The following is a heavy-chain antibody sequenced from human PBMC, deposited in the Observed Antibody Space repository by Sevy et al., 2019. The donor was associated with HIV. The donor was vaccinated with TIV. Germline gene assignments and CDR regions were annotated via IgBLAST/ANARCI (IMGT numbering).Heavy chain of an antibody. Sequence: SETLSLTCTVSGGSISSGDYYWSWIRQPPGKGLEWIGYIYYSGSTYYTPSLKSRVTISVDTSKNQFSLKLSSVTAADTAVYYCARGYYDSSGYYYHNSYYFDYWGQGTLVTVSS. D-gene: IGHD3-22*01. CDR2: IYYSGST. CDR1: GGSISSGDYY. J-gene: IGHJ4*02. CDR3: ARGYYDSSGYYYHNSYYFDY. V-gene: IGHV4-30-4*01.